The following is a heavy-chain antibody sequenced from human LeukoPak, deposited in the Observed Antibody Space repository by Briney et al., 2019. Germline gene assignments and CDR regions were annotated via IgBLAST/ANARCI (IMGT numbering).Heavy chain of an antibody. D-gene: IGHD6-19*01. CDR2: IYSGGST. CDR3: ARGLKYSSGWWYFDY. Sequence: PGGSLRLSCAASGFTVSSNYMSWVRQAPGKGLEWVSVIYSGGSTHYADSVKGRFTISRDNSKNTLYLQMNSLRAEDTAVYYCARGLKYSSGWWYFDYWGQGTLVTVSS. CDR1: GFTVSSNY. J-gene: IGHJ4*02. V-gene: IGHV3-53*01.